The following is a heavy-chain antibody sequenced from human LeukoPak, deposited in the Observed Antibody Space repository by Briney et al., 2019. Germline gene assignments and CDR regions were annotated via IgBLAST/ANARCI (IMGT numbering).Heavy chain of an antibody. V-gene: IGHV3-23*01. CDR2: ITSGHST. D-gene: IGHD5-12*01. J-gene: IGHJ4*02. Sequence: GESLRLSCAASGFTFSNYAMSWVRQAAGKGLEWVSGITSGHSTYYADSVKGRFTISRDNSKNTLYLQMNSLRAEDTAVYYCAKDLDIVATITGNWGQGTLVTVSS. CDR1: GFTFSNYA. CDR3: AKDLDIVATITGN.